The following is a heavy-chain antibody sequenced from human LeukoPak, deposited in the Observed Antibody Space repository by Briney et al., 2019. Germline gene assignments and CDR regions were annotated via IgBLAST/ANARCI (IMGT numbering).Heavy chain of an antibody. CDR2: IWYDGSNK. CDR3: ARDKQDYGDYDFDY. D-gene: IGHD4-17*01. J-gene: IGHJ4*02. V-gene: IGHV3-33*01. Sequence: GGSLRLSCAASGFTFSSYGMHWVRQAPGKGLEWVAVIWYDGSNKYYADSVKGRFTISRDNSKNTLYLQMNSLRAEDTAVYYCARDKQDYGDYDFDYWGQGTLVTVSS. CDR1: GFTFSSYG.